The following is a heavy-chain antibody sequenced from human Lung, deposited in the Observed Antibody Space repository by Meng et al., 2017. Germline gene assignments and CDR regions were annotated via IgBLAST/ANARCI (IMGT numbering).Heavy chain of an antibody. D-gene: IGHD4-11*01. Sequence: QVRLQQWGPGLWRPSATLSLSCVVSGGSFSDYYWSWIRQPPGKGLEWIGEINHSGSTNYNPSLESRATISVDTSQNNLSLKLSSVTAADSAVYYCARGPTTMAHDFDYWGQGTLVTVSS. CDR1: GGSFSDYY. J-gene: IGHJ4*02. CDR3: ARGPTTMAHDFDY. CDR2: INHSGST. V-gene: IGHV4-34*01.